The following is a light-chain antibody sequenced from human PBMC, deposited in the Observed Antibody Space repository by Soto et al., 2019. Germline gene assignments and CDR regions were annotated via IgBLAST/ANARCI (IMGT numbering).Light chain of an antibody. Sequence: DVVLTQSPLSLPVTLGQPASISCRSSQSFVHSDGNTYLHWFQQRPGQSPRRLIYRVSTRDSGVPDRFSGGGSGTDFTLKISRVEAKDVGVYYCMEGTYWPKTFGQGTKLEIK. CDR2: RVS. CDR1: QSFVHSDGNTY. J-gene: IGKJ2*01. V-gene: IGKV2-30*02. CDR3: MEGTYWPKT.